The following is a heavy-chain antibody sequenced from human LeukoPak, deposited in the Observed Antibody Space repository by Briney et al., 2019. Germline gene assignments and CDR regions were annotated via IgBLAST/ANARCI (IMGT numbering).Heavy chain of an antibody. V-gene: IGHV5-51*01. J-gene: IGHJ4*02. CDR1: GYSFTSYW. CDR3: ARPTMVRGPFDY. CDR2: IYPGYSDT. Sequence: HGEPLKISCKGSGYSFTSYWIDWVRQMPGQGLEWMGIIYPGYSDTRYNPSFKGQVTISADKSISTAYLQWSSLKASDTAMYYCARPTMVRGPFDYWGQGTLVTVSS. D-gene: IGHD3-10*01.